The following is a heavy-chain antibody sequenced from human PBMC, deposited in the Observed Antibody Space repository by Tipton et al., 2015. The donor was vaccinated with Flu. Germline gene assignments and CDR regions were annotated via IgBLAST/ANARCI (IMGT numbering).Heavy chain of an antibody. Sequence: TLSLTCTVSDYSISSGYYWGWIRQPPGKGLEWIGCISHSGRTYYNPSLKSLVTISLDTAKNQCSQRLTSVTAADTAVYYCARSTYYYGSGSSDYWGQGILVTVSS. CDR2: ISHSGRT. V-gene: IGHV4-38-2*02. D-gene: IGHD3-10*01. J-gene: IGHJ4*02. CDR1: DYSISSGYY. CDR3: ARSTYYYGSGSSDY.